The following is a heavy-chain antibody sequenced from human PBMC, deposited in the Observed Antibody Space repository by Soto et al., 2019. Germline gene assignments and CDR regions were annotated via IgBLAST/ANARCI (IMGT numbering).Heavy chain of an antibody. Sequence: PGGSLRLSCAASGFPFSDHAMHWVRQTPGKGLEWVSAISGSGGSTYYADSVKGRFTISRDNSKNTLYLQMNSLRAEDTAVYYCAKGMRYCSGGSCYSPFDYWGQGTLVTVSS. J-gene: IGHJ4*02. V-gene: IGHV3-23*01. CDR2: ISGSGGST. D-gene: IGHD2-15*01. CDR1: GFPFSDHA. CDR3: AKGMRYCSGGSCYSPFDY.